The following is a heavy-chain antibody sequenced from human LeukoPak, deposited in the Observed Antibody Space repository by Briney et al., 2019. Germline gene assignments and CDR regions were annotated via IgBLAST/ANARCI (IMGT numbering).Heavy chain of an antibody. J-gene: IGHJ6*02. D-gene: IGHD2-2*02. CDR1: GFTFSSYS. V-gene: IGHV3-21*01. CDR3: ASSGARYCSSTSCYTAKVRNYYYYYGMDV. Sequence: GGSLRLSCAASGFTFSSYSMNWVRQAPGEGLEWVSSISSSSSYIYYADSVKGRFTISRDNAKNSLYLQMNSLRAEDTAVYYCASSGARYCSSTSCYTAKVRNYYYYYGMDVWGQGTTVTVSS. CDR2: ISSSSSYI.